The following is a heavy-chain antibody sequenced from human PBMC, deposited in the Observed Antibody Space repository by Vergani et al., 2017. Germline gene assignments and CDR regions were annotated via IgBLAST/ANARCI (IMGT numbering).Heavy chain of an antibody. D-gene: IGHD3-10*01. CDR2: ISGNGGTT. CDR3: AKDIEINCRGYFDS. CDR1: GFTFSTYA. V-gene: IGHV3-23*01. Sequence: EVQLLESGGGLVQPGGSLRLSCVASGFTFSTYAMTWVRQAPGKGLEWVSVISGNGGTTYYADSVNGRFTISRDNSKNTLYLQMNSLRAEDTALYYCAKDIEINCRGYFDSWGQGTLVTVSS. J-gene: IGHJ4*02.